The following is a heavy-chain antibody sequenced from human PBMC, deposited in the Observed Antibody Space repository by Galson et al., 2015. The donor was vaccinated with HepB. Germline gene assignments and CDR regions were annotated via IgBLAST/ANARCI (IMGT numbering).Heavy chain of an antibody. Sequence: SLRLSCAASGFTFSNAWMSWVRQAPGKGLEWVGRIKSKTDGGTTDYAAPVKGRFTISRDDSKNTLYLQMNSLKTEDTAVYYCARDPLRFGELRLDYWGQGTLVTVSS. CDR2: IKSKTDGGTT. D-gene: IGHD3-10*01. J-gene: IGHJ4*02. CDR3: ARDPLRFGELRLDY. V-gene: IGHV3-15*01. CDR1: GFTFSNAW.